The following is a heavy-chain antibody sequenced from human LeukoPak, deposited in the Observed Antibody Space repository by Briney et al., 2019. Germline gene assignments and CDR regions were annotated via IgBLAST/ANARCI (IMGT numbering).Heavy chain of an antibody. CDR3: ARVRMGTTDN. D-gene: IGHD5-24*01. CDR1: GFTFSSYE. CDR2: ISSSAGPI. Sequence: GGSLRLSCAASGFTFSSYEMNWVRQAPGKGLEWVSYISSSAGPIYYADSVRSRFTISRDNAKKSLYLQMSNLRVEDTAVYYCARVRMGTTDNWGQGTLVTVSS. J-gene: IGHJ4*02. V-gene: IGHV3-48*03.